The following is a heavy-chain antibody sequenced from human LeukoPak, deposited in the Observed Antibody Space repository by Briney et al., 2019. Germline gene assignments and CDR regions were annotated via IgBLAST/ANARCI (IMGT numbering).Heavy chain of an antibody. CDR2: INPNSGGT. J-gene: IGHJ3*02. D-gene: IGHD1-26*01. CDR3: ARVGALGDAFDI. Sequence: ASVKVSCKASGYTFTGYYMHWMRQAPGQGLEWMGWINPNSGGTNYAQKLQGRVTMTTDTSTSTAYMELRSLRSDDTAVYYCARVGALGDAFDIWGQGTMVTVSS. CDR1: GYTFTGYY. V-gene: IGHV1-2*02.